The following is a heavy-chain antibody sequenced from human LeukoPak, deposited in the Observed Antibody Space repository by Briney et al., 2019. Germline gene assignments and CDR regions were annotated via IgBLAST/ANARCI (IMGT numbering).Heavy chain of an antibody. V-gene: IGHV1-2*06. CDR1: GYSFTGYY. CDR3: AKNTLYYDSSGYYDY. CDR2: INPNSGGT. D-gene: IGHD3-22*01. J-gene: IGHJ4*02. Sequence: ASVKVSCKGSGYSFTGYYMHGVRQAPGQGLEWMGRINPNSGGTNYAQKFQGRVTMTRDTSISTAYMELSRLRSDDTAVYYCAKNTLYYDSSGYYDYWGQGTLVTVSS.